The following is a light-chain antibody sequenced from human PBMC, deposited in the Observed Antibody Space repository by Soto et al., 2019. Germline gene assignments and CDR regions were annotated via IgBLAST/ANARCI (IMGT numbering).Light chain of an antibody. Sequence: EIVLTQSPGTLSLSPGERATLSCRASQSVRSSYLAWYQQIPGQAPRLLVYGASSRATGIPDRFSGSGSGTDFTLTIRRLEPEDFALYYCQQYGNSSFTFGGGTKVEIK. CDR2: GAS. J-gene: IGKJ4*01. V-gene: IGKV3-20*01. CDR1: QSVRSSY. CDR3: QQYGNSSFT.